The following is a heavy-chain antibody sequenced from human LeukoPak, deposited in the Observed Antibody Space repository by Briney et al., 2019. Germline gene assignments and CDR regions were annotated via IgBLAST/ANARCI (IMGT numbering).Heavy chain of an antibody. CDR2: ISSRSSYR. D-gene: IGHD3-22*01. J-gene: IGHJ4*02. V-gene: IGHV3-11*05. CDR1: GFRFSDYY. CDR3: ARDIGTYDSSSYYSDY. Sequence: GGSLRLSCVASGFRFSDYYMSWIRQAPGKGLEWVSYISSRSSYRNYADSVKGRFTISRDNAKNSLYLQMNSLRAEDTAVYYCARDIGTYDSSSYYSDYWGQGTLVTVSS.